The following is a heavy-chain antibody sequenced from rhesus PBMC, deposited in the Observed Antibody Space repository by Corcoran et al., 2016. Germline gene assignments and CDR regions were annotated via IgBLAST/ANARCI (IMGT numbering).Heavy chain of an antibody. CDR3: ARRGNNNRFDV. D-gene: IGHD1-44*01. Sequence: EVQLVQSGAEVKRPGESLKISCKSSGKSLTSYWISWVRQLPGKVLEWMGAMVPSDSDTRYSPSFQGQVTISADKSISTAYLQWSSLKASDTATYYCARRGNNNRFDVWGPGVLVTVSS. V-gene: IGHV5-20*02. J-gene: IGHJ5-1*01. CDR2: MVPSDSDT. CDR1: GKSLTSYW.